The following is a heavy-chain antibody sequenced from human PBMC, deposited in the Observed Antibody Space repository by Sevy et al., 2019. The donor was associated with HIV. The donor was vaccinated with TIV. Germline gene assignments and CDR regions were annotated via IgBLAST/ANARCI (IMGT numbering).Heavy chain of an antibody. CDR3: ARDRGSYPLDY. J-gene: IGHJ4*02. Sequence: GGSLRLSCAASAVTFSAHAMHWVRQAPGKGLEWVAVIWYDGSNKYYADSVKGRFTISRDNSKNTLYLQMNSLRAEDTAVYYCARDRGSYPLDYWGQGTLVTVSS. CDR1: AVTFSAHA. CDR2: IWYDGSNK. V-gene: IGHV3-33*08. D-gene: IGHD1-26*01.